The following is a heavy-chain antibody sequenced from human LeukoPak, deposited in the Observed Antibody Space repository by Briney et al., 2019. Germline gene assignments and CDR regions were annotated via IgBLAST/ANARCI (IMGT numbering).Heavy chain of an antibody. CDR3: ASGYYYGSGRNTGDY. D-gene: IGHD3-10*01. J-gene: IGHJ4*02. Sequence: ASVKVSCKASGYTFTGYYMHWVRQAPGQGLEWMGWINPNSGGTNYARKFQGRVTMTRDTSISTAYMELSRLRSDDTAVYYCASGYYYGSGRNTGDYWGQGTLVTVSS. CDR1: GYTFTGYY. CDR2: INPNSGGT. V-gene: IGHV1-2*02.